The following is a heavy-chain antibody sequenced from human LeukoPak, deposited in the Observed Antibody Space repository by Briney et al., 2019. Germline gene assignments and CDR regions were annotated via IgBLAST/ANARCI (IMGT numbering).Heavy chain of an antibody. D-gene: IGHD4-17*01. CDR1: GFILSDHY. V-gene: IGHV3-7*01. CDR3: ARDRELYGDYSAFDI. J-gene: IGHJ3*02. CDR2: IKQDGSEK. Sequence: GGSLRLSCAASGFILSDHYMDWVRQAPGKGLEWVANIKQDGSEKYYVDSVKGRFTISRDYAKNSLYLQMNSLRAEDTAVYYCARDRELYGDYSAFDIWGQGTMVTVSS.